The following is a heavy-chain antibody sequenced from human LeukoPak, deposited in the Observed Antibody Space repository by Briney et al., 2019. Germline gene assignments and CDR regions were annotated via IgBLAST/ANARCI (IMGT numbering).Heavy chain of an antibody. CDR3: ARERAAGGSITNFDY. CDR1: GYTFTSYG. V-gene: IGHV1-18*01. Sequence: GASVKVSCKASGYTFTSYGISWVRQAPGQGLEWMGWISAYNGNTNYAQKLQGRVTMTTDTSTSTAYMELRSLRSDDTAVYYCARERAAGGSITNFDYWGQGTLVTVSS. D-gene: IGHD3-10*01. CDR2: ISAYNGNT. J-gene: IGHJ4*02.